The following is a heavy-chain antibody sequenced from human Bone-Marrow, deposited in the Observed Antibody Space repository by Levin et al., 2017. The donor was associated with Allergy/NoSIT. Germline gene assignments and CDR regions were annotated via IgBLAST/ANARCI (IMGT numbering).Heavy chain of an antibody. Sequence: SETLSLTCTVSGGSISSSSYYWGWIRQPPGKGLEWIGSIYYSGSTYYNPSLKSRVTISVDTSKNQFSLKLSSVTAADTAVYYCARFFHGDYTSSVARFDYWGQGTLVTVSS. CDR2: IYYSGST. D-gene: IGHD4-17*01. J-gene: IGHJ4*02. CDR3: ARFFHGDYTSSVARFDY. V-gene: IGHV4-39*01. CDR1: GGSISSSSYY.